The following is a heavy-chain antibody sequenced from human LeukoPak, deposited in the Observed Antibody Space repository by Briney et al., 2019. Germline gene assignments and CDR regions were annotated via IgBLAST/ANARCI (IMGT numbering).Heavy chain of an antibody. CDR1: GGSISSYY. CDR2: IYYSGST. D-gene: IGHD4-17*01. Sequence: SETLSLTCTVSGGSISSYYWSWIRQPPGKGLEWIGYIYYSGSTNYNPSLKSRVTISVDTPKNQFSLKLSSVTAADTAVYYCARVATTVTLFDYWGQGTLVTVSS. CDR3: ARVATTVTLFDY. V-gene: IGHV4-59*01. J-gene: IGHJ4*02.